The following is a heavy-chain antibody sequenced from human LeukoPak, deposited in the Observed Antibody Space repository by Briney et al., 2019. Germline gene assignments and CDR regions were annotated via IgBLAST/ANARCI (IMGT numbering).Heavy chain of an antibody. V-gene: IGHV3-11*01. CDR3: ARFYYYDSSGYHDAFDI. Sequence: GGSLRLSCAASGFTFSDYYMSWIRQAPGKGLEWVSYISSSGSTIYYADSVKGRFTISRDNAKNSLYLQMNSLRAENTAVYYCARFYYYDSSGYHDAFDIWGQGTMVTVSS. D-gene: IGHD3-22*01. J-gene: IGHJ3*02. CDR1: GFTFSDYY. CDR2: ISSSGSTI.